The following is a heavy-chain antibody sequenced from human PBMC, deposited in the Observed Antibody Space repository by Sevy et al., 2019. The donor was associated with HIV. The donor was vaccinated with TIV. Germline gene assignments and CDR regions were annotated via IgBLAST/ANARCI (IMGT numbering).Heavy chain of an antibody. D-gene: IGHD5-12*01. V-gene: IGHV6-1*01. CDR1: GDSVSSSSST. Sequence: SQTLSLTCAISGDSVSSSSSTWTWIRQSPSRGLEWLGRTYCRSKWYNDYAVSMKGRITINPDTSKNQFSLQLNSVTPEDTAVYYCARGYAGMDVWGQGTTVTVSS. CDR3: ARGYAGMDV. J-gene: IGHJ6*02. CDR2: TYCRSKWYN.